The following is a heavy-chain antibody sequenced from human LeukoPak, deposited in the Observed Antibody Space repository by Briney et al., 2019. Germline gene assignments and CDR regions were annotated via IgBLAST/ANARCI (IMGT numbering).Heavy chain of an antibody. D-gene: IGHD3-9*01. V-gene: IGHV3-23*01. J-gene: IGHJ4*02. Sequence: PGGSLRLSCAASGFTFSNYAMSWVRQAPGKGLEWVSAISGSGGSTYYADSVKGRFAISRDNSKNTLYLQMNSLRAEDTAVYYCANSRYFDWSKYFDHWGQGTLVTVSS. CDR2: ISGSGGST. CDR3: ANSRYFDWSKYFDH. CDR1: GFTFSNYA.